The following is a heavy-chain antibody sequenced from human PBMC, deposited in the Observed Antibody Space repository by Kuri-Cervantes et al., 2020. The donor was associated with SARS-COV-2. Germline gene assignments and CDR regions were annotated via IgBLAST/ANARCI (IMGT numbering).Heavy chain of an antibody. D-gene: IGHD2-15*01. J-gene: IGHJ4*02. CDR3: ARISCNPGSCHFFDS. V-gene: IGHV3-30*03. Sequence: GESLKISCAASGFTFSSYGMHWVRQAPGKGLEWVAVISYDGSNKYYADSVKGRFTISRDNAKNSLYLQMNTLRAEDTATYYCARISCNPGSCHFFDSWGQGTLVTVSS. CDR1: GFTFSSYG. CDR2: ISYDGSNK.